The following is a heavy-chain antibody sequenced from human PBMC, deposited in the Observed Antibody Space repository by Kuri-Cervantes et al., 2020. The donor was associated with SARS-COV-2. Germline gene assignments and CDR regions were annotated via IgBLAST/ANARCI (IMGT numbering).Heavy chain of an antibody. V-gene: IGHV1-69*05. CDR1: GGTFSSYA. J-gene: IGHJ4*02. Sequence: SVKVSCKASGGTFSSYAISWVRQAPGQGLEWMGGIIPIFGTANYAQKFQGRVTITTDESTSTAYMELSRLRSDDTAVYYCARDRGGTTVTTYNTFDYWGQGTLVTVSS. CDR2: IIPIFGTA. CDR3: ARDRGGTTVTTYNTFDY. D-gene: IGHD4-17*01.